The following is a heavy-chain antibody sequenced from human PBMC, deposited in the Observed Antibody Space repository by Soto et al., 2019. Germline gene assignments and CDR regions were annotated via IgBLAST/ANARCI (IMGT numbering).Heavy chain of an antibody. Sequence: PGGSLRLSCAASGFTFSSYSMNWVRQAPGKGLEWVSYISSRSSTIYYADSVKGRFTISRDNAKNSLYLQMNSLRDEDTAVYYCAQTGIAAAAPKWYYYGMDVWGQGTKVTVYS. CDR3: AQTGIAAAAPKWYYYGMDV. CDR2: ISSRSSTI. D-gene: IGHD6-13*01. V-gene: IGHV3-48*02. J-gene: IGHJ6*02. CDR1: GFTFSSYS.